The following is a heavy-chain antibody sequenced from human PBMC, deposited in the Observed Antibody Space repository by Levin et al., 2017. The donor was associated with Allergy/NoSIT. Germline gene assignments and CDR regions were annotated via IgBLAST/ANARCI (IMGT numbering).Heavy chain of an antibody. D-gene: IGHD1-20*01. Sequence: GGSLRLSCAASGFTFSSYSMNWVRQAPGKGLEWVSSISSSSSYIYYADSVKGRFTISRDNAKNSLYLQMNSLRAEDTAVYYCARDPYNWNDGVGDGAFDIWGQGTMVTVSS. CDR3: ARDPYNWNDGVGDGAFDI. CDR2: ISSSSSYI. V-gene: IGHV3-21*01. CDR1: GFTFSSYS. J-gene: IGHJ3*02.